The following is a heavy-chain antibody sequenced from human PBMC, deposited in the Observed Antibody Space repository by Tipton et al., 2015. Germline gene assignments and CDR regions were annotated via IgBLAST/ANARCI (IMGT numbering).Heavy chain of an antibody. CDR1: SDSISKYY. J-gene: IGHJ4*02. D-gene: IGHD6-19*01. Sequence: LRLSCTVSSDSISKYYWSWIRQPPGKELEWIGYIQYSGSTNYNPSLKSRVTISVDTSKSQFSLKLTSVTAADTALYYCATYTHWLAWDYWGQGTLVIVSS. V-gene: IGHV4-59*01. CDR3: ATYTHWLAWDY. CDR2: IQYSGST.